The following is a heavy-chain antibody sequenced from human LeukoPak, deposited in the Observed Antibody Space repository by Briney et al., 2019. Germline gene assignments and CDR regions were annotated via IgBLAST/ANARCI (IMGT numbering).Heavy chain of an antibody. CDR2: IYYSGST. J-gene: IGHJ6*02. V-gene: IGHV4-39*01. Sequence: SETLSLTCTVSGGSISSSSYYWCWIRQPPGKVLEWIGSIYYSGSTYYNPSLKSRITISVDTSKNQFSLKLSSVTAADTAVYYCSFFQEEDGIRYFDWYNYYYYGMDVWGQGTTVTVSS. CDR1: GGSISSSSYY. CDR3: SFFQEEDGIRYFDWYNYYYYGMDV. D-gene: IGHD3-9*01.